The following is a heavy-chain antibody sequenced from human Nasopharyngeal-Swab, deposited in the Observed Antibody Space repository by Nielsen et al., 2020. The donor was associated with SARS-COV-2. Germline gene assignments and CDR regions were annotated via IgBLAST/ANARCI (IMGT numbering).Heavy chain of an antibody. D-gene: IGHD5-24*01. Sequence: GGSLRLSCAASGFTFNSYAMNWVRQVPGKGLEWVSGISGNGRTTYYAVSVKGRFTISRDDSKNTLYLQMNTLRAEDTALYYCAKGVVATITGSDYWGQGTLVTVSS. V-gene: IGHV3-23*01. J-gene: IGHJ4*02. CDR1: GFTFNSYA. CDR3: AKGVVATITGSDY. CDR2: ISGNGRTT.